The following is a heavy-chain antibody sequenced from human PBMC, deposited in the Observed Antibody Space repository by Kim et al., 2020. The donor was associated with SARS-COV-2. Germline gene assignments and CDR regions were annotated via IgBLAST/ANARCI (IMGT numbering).Heavy chain of an antibody. D-gene: IGHD1-26*01. CDR2: IASSGSTI. CDR1: GFTFSSYE. Sequence: GGSLRLSCAASGFTFSSYEMNWVRQAPGKGLEWVSYIASSGSTIKYADSVKGRVTISRDTAKNSLYLQMNRLRAEDTAVYYCAALYSGSYSAPDYWGQGTLVTVSS. V-gene: IGHV3-48*03. CDR3: AALYSGSYSAPDY. J-gene: IGHJ4*02.